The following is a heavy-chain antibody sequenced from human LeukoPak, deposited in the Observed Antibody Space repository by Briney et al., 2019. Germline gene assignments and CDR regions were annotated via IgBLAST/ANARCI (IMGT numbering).Heavy chain of an antibody. D-gene: IGHD5-18*01. CDR2: IYYSGST. J-gene: IGHJ2*01. V-gene: IGHV4-59*01. Sequence: PSETLSLTCTVSGGSISSYYWSWIRQPPGKGLEWIGYIYYSGSTNYNPSLKSRVTISVDTSKNQFSLKLSSVTAADTAVYYCARVDTAMAPNWYFDLWGRGTLVTVSS. CDR3: ARVDTAMAPNWYFDL. CDR1: GGSISSYY.